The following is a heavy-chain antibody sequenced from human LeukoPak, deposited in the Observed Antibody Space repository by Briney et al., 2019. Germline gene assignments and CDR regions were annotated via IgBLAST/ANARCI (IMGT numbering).Heavy chain of an antibody. CDR3: ARGDDFSGDH. CDR1: GFTFSNFW. V-gene: IGHV3-7*04. J-gene: IGHJ4*02. CDR2: IHPEGNEK. Sequence: GGSLRLSCAVSGFTFSNFWMSWVRQAPGRGLEWVANIHPEGNEKYHVESVKGRFTISKDNAKNSLLLQMNGLRVEDTAVYYCARGDDFSGDHWGQGTLVTVSS. D-gene: IGHD1-1*01.